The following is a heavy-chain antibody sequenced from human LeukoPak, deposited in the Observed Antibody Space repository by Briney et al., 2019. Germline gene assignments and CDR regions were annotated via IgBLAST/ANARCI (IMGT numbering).Heavy chain of an antibody. J-gene: IGHJ4*02. CDR1: GGAIISINYF. D-gene: IGHD6-19*01. CDR2: IYYTGST. V-gene: IGHV4-39*01. CDR3: AKAGYSSGWYEDY. Sequence: SETLSLTCTVSGGAIISINYFWGWIRQPPGKGLEWIGNIYYTGSTYYNPSLKSRVTISVDTSKNQFSLKLSSVTAADTAMYYCAKAGYSSGWYEDYWGQGTLVTVSS.